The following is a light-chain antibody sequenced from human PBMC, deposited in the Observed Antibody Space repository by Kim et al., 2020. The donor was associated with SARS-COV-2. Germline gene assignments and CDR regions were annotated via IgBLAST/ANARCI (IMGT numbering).Light chain of an antibody. CDR2: DVN. J-gene: IGLJ3*02. CDR3: CSYAATYTWV. V-gene: IGLV2-11*01. Sequence: QSALTQPRSVSGSPGQSVTISCTGTSSDVGGYNYVSWYQQHPGKAPKLMIYDVNKRPSGVPDRFSGSKSGNTASLTISGLQAEDEADYYCCSYAATYTWVFGGGTKLTVL. CDR1: SSDVGGYNY.